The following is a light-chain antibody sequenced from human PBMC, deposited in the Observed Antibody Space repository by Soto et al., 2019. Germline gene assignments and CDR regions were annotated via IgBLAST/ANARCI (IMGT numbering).Light chain of an antibody. CDR3: QQYGGSPAIT. J-gene: IGKJ5*01. CDR1: QRVSSGY. Sequence: VLAQTPGTLSLSPGERATLSCRASQRVSSGYVAWYQQKPGQAPRLLIYGASSRATGIPDRFRASASGTDFTLTISKLEPEDFAVYFCQQYGGSPAITFGQGTRLEIK. V-gene: IGKV3-20*01. CDR2: GAS.